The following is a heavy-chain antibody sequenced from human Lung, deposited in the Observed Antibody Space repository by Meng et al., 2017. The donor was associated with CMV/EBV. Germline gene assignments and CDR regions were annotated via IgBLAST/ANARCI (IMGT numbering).Heavy chain of an antibody. D-gene: IGHD3-3*01. CDR3: VRFSGDNDFVDY. CDR2: IYPDDSDV. V-gene: IGHV5-51*01. CDR1: GYSFTNYW. Sequence: GEXXKISCKGSGYSFTNYWIGWVRQLPGKGLDWMAIIYPDDSDVRYGPSFHGQVTISADRSLTTAYLQWSSLKASDTAKDFCVRFSGDNDFVDYWGRGTLVPSPQ. J-gene: IGHJ4*02.